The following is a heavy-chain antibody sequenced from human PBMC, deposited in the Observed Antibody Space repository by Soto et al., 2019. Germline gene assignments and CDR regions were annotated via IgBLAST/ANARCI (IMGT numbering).Heavy chain of an antibody. V-gene: IGHV1-18*01. Sequence: QVQLVQSGAEVKKPGASVKVSCKASGYTFTSYGISWVRQAPGQGLEWMGWISAYNGNTNYAQKLQGRVTRTTDTSTXXAXMXLRSLRSDDTAVYYCARHVMRWFGEPNDLSNDAFDIWGQGTMVTVSS. D-gene: IGHD3-10*01. J-gene: IGHJ3*02. CDR2: ISAYNGNT. CDR1: GYTFTSYG. CDR3: ARHVMRWFGEPNDLSNDAFDI.